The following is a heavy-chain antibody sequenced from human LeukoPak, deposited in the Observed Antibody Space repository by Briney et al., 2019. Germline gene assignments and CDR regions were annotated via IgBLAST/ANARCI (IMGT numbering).Heavy chain of an antibody. Sequence: QSGGSLRLSCAASGLSLNSYAIHWVRQAPGKGLEWVTAMSYDGSNKHYADSVRGRFTISRDNSKNTLYLQMNSLRSDDTAVYYCAQGGSEIYYFYHGMDVWGRGTTVTVSS. CDR2: MSYDGSNK. V-gene: IGHV3-30*03. CDR1: GLSLNSYA. D-gene: IGHD3-10*01. CDR3: AQGGSEIYYFYHGMDV. J-gene: IGHJ6*02.